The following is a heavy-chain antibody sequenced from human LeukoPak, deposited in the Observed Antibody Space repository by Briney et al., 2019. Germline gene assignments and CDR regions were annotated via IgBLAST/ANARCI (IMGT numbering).Heavy chain of an antibody. J-gene: IGHJ4*02. D-gene: IGHD5-18*01. V-gene: IGHV3-30*02. CDR2: IRYEGSKK. CDR1: GFTFSNYG. Sequence: HPGGSLRLSCAASGFTFSNYGMHWVRQAPGKGLEWVAFIRYEGSKKYYADSVKGRFTISRDNSKNTLYLQMNSLRAEDTAVYYCAKDGYSSSDYWGQGTLVTVSS. CDR3: AKDGYSSSDY.